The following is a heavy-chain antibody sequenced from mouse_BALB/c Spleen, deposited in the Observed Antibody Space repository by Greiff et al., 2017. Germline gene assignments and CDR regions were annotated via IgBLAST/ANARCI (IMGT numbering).Heavy chain of an antibody. Sequence: EVQGVESGAELVKPGASVKLSCTASGFNIKDTYMHWVKQRPEQGLEWIGRIDPANGNTKYDPKFQGKATITADTSSNTAYLQLSSLTSEDTAVYYCASTVDWGQGTLVTVSA. D-gene: IGHD1-1*01. CDR2: IDPANGNT. CDR1: GFNIKDTY. J-gene: IGHJ3*01. V-gene: IGHV14-3*02. CDR3: ASTVD.